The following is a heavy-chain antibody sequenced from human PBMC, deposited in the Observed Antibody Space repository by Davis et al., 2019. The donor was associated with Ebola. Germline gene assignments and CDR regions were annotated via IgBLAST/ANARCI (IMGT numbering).Heavy chain of an antibody. Sequence: ASVKVSCKASGYTFTSYDINWVRQATGQGLEWMGWMNPNSGNTGYAQKFQGRITMTRNISISTAYMELSSLRSEDTAVYYCAREGAYCSSTSCYVDYWGQGTLVTVSS. CDR3: AREGAYCSSTSCYVDY. V-gene: IGHV1-8*01. D-gene: IGHD2-2*01. CDR2: MNPNSGNT. CDR1: GYTFTSYD. J-gene: IGHJ4*02.